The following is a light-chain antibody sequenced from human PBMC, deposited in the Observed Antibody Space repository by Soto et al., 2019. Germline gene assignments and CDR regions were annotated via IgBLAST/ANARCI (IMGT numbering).Light chain of an antibody. CDR3: MQHTHWPYT. Sequence: DVVMTQSPLSLPVTLGQPASISCRSSQSLVYSDGNTYLDWFQQRPDQSPRRLIYKVSYRDSGVPDRFSGSGSGTDFTLIISRVEAGDVGVYYCMQHTHWPYTFGQGTKLEIK. CDR1: QSLVYSDGNTY. J-gene: IGKJ2*01. V-gene: IGKV2-30*01. CDR2: KVS.